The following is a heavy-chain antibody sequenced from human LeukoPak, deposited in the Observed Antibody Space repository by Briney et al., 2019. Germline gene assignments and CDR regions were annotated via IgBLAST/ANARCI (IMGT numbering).Heavy chain of an antibody. CDR3: ARGTEYYYGSGV. V-gene: IGHV3-48*02. CDR1: GFTFSSYS. CDR2: ISSSSSTI. J-gene: IGHJ4*02. Sequence: GGSLRLSCAASGFTFSSYSMNWVRQAPGKGLEWVSYISSSSSTIYYADSVKGRFTISRDNAKNSLYPQMDSLRDEDTAVYYCARGTEYYYGSGVWGQGTLVTVSS. D-gene: IGHD3-10*01.